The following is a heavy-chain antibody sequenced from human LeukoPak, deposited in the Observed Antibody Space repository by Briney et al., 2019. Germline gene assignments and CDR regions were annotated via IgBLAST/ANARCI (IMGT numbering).Heavy chain of an antibody. CDR1: GFTFSTHW. CDR2: IRPDGSEK. D-gene: IGHD6-19*01. CDR3: AKGPGIAVAGTRYFDL. J-gene: IGHJ2*01. V-gene: IGHV3-7*03. Sequence: GGSLRLSCAASGFTFSTHWMSWVRQAPGKGLEWVANIRPDGSEKYYVDSVKGRLTISRDNAKNSLYLQMNSLRAEDTALYYCAKGPGIAVAGTRYFDLWGRGTLVTVSS.